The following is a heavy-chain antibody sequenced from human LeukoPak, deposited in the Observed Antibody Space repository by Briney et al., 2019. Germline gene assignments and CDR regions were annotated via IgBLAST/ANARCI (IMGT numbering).Heavy chain of an antibody. Sequence: GGTLRLSCAASGFTFSSYGMSWVRQAPGKGLEWVSAISGSGGSTYYADSVKGRFTISRDNSKNTLYLQMNSLRAEDTAVYYCAKDFWCAVYYFDYWGQGTLVTVSS. CDR3: AKDFWCAVYYFDY. CDR2: ISGSGGST. J-gene: IGHJ4*02. D-gene: IGHD2-8*02. V-gene: IGHV3-23*01. CDR1: GFTFSSYG.